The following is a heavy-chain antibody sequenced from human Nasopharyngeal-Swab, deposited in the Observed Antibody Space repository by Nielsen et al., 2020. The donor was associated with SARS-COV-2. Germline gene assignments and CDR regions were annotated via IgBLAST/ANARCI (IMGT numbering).Heavy chain of an antibody. CDR3: ARIDGWGAMDV. V-gene: IGHV4-59*13. D-gene: IGHD3-10*01. CDR1: SDSISPYF. CDR2: ISHSGST. Sequence: ESLQISCTVSSDSISPYFWNWIRQPPGMGLEWIGYISHSGSTNYTPSLKSRVTISIDTSKKQLSLKLRSVTAADTAVYYCARIDGWGAMDVWGQGTTVTVSS. J-gene: IGHJ6*02.